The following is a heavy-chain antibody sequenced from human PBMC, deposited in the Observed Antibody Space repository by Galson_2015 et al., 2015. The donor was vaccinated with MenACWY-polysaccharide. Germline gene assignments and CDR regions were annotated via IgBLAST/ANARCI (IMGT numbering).Heavy chain of an antibody. Sequence: SLRLSCAASGFSFGTYWMHWVRHAPGKGLVWVSRINADGSATGYADSVRGRFTISRDNAKNTLYLEMNSLGADDTAVYYCTKAGAKYCRGSNCNFNWFDPWGQGTLVTVSS. CDR1: GFSFGTYW. V-gene: IGHV3-74*01. J-gene: IGHJ5*02. CDR3: TKAGAKYCRGSNCNFNWFDP. D-gene: IGHD1-7*01. CDR2: INADGSAT.